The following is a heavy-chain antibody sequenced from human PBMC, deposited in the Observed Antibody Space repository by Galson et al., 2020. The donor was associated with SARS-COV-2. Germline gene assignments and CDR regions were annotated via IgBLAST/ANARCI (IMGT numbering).Heavy chain of an antibody. CDR2: TYYRSKWYS. V-gene: IGHV6-1*01. D-gene: IGHD6-19*01. J-gene: IGHJ6*02. Sequence: SQTLSLTCAISGDSVSSDSAAWNWIRQSPSRGLEWLGRTYYRSKWYSDYGLSVKSRIIITSDTSKNQFSLVLNSVTPEDTAVYYCARSPGRTVARTMDVWGQGTTVTVSS. CDR1: GDSVSSDSAA. CDR3: ARSPGRTVARTMDV.